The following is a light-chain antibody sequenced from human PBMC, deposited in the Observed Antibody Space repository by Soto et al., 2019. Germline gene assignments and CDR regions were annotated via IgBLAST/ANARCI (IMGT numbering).Light chain of an antibody. Sequence: QSALTQPASVSGSPGQSITIFCTGTSSDVGGYKYVSWYQQHPGKAPKLMIYDVSNRPSGVSNRFSGSKSGNTASLTISGLQAEDEADYYCNSYRSSSSLYVFGTGTKLTVL. V-gene: IGLV2-14*01. CDR3: NSYRSSSSLYV. J-gene: IGLJ1*01. CDR1: SSDVGGYKY. CDR2: DVS.